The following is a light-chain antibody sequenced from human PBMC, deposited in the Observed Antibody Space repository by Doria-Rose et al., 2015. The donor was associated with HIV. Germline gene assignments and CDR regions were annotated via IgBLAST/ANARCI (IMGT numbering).Light chain of an antibody. CDR2: GNT. CDR1: SSNIVAGFD. V-gene: IGLV1-40*01. CDR3: QSYDSRLSVYV. Sequence: QSVLTQPPSVSGAPGQTVAISCTGSSSNIVAGFDVNWYQQFPGAAAKLLIHGNTNRPSGVTDRFSGSKSGPSASLAISGLRAEDEADYYCQSYDSRLSVYVFGTGTKVTVL. J-gene: IGLJ1*01.